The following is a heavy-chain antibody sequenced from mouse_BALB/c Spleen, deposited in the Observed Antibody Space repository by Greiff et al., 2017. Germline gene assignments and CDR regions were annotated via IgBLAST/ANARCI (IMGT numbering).Heavy chain of an antibody. D-gene: IGHD1-1*01. CDR3: ARDDYGSRGYFDV. V-gene: IGHV2-2*01. Sequence: QVQLKESGPGLVQPSQSLSITCTVSGFSLTSYGVHWVRQSPGKGLEWLGVIWSGGSTDYNAAFISRLSISKDNSKSQVFLKMNSLQTDDTARYYCARDDYGSRGYFDVWGAGTTVTVSS. CDR1: GFSLTSYG. J-gene: IGHJ1*01. CDR2: IWSGGST.